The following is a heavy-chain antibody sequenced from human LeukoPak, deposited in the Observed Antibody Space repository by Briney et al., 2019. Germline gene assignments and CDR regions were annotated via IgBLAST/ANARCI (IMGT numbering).Heavy chain of an antibody. CDR3: ARSVNWLLFYYFDY. J-gene: IGHJ4*02. CDR2: IYYSGST. CDR1: GGSISSHY. D-gene: IGHD3-9*01. Sequence: PSETLSLTCTVSGGSISSHYWSWIRQPPGKGLEWIGYIYYSGSTNYNPSLKSRVTISVDTSNNQFSLKLSSVTAADTAVYYCARSVNWLLFYYFDYWGQGTLVTVSS. V-gene: IGHV4-59*11.